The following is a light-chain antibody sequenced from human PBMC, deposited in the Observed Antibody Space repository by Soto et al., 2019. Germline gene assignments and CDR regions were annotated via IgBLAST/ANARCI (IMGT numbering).Light chain of an antibody. CDR2: ATL. J-gene: IGKJ4*01. CDR3: QQSDSTPLT. CDR1: QSISDDY. V-gene: IGKV3-20*01. Sequence: PDTLSLSPGDIAILSCRASQSISDDYLAWYQQKPGQPPRLLIHATLNRATGIPDKFRGSGSGTDFSLIINRLEPEDFATYYCQQSDSTPLTFGGGTKVDIK.